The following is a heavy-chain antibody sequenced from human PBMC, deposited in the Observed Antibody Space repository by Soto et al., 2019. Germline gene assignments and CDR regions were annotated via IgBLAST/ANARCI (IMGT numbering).Heavy chain of an antibody. CDR2: MNPNSGNT. CDR1: GYTFTSYD. CDR3: ARRLGYCSGGSCYEYLDY. V-gene: IGHV1-8*01. Sequence: VASLKVSCKASGYTFTSYDINWVRQATGQGPEWMGWMNPNSGNTGYAQKFQGRVTMTRNTSISTAYMELSSLRSEDTAVYYCARRLGYCSGGSCYEYLDYWGQGTLVTVSS. J-gene: IGHJ4*02. D-gene: IGHD2-15*01.